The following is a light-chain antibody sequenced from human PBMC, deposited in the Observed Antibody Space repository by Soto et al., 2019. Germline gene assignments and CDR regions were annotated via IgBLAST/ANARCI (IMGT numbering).Light chain of an antibody. CDR2: DGY. CDR3: QQYNHYSGLT. CDR1: QNINRW. J-gene: IGKJ4*01. V-gene: IGKV1-5*01. Sequence: DIQMTQSPSTLSASVGDRVTITCRASQNINRWLAWHQQKPGKGPKLLIYDGYSLESGVPSRFSGSTSETEFTLTISSLQPDDFATYYCQQYNHYSGLTFGGGTKVDIK.